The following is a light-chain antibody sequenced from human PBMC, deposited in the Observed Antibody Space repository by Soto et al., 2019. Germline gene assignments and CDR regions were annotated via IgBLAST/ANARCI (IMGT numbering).Light chain of an antibody. V-gene: IGLV4-60*02. CDR2: LEGSGSY. J-gene: IGLJ3*02. CDR1: SGHSSYI. CDR3: ETWDSNIHTV. Sequence: QAVLTQSSSASASLGSSVKLTCTLSSGHSSYIIAWHQQQPGKAPRYLMKLEGSGSYNKGSGVPDRFSGSSSGADRYLTISNLQFEDEADYYCETWDSNIHTVLGGGTKLTVL.